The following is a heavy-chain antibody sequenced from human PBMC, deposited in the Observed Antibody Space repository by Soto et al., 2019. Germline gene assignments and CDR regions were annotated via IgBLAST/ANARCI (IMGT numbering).Heavy chain of an antibody. CDR1: GGSISSGGYY. V-gene: IGHV4-61*08. Sequence: SETLSLTCTVSGGSISSGGYYWSWVRQHPGKDLEWIGFVYSGWNTNYTNYNPSLKSRVTISVDKSKNQFSLKMKSVTAADTAVYFCGRLKGGNTVDSWGPGTLVTVSS. J-gene: IGHJ4*02. CDR2: VYSGWNTNYT. D-gene: IGHD2-15*01. CDR3: GRLKGGNTVDS.